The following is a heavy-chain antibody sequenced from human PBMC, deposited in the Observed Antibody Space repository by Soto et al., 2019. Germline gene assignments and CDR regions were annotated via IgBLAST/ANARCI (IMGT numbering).Heavy chain of an antibody. CDR2: IIPIFGTA. J-gene: IGHJ4*02. CDR1: GGTFSSYA. V-gene: IGHV1-69*12. Sequence: QVQLVQSGAEVKKPGSSVKVSCKASGGTFSSYAISWVRQAHGQGLEWMGGIIPIFGTANYAQKFQGRVTITADESTSTAYMERSSLRSEDTAVYYCASSRARNGFDYWGQGTLVTVSS. CDR3: ASSRARNGFDY. D-gene: IGHD2-2*01.